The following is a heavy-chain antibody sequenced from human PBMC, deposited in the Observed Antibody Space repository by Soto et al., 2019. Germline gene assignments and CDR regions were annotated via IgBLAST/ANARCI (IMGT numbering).Heavy chain of an antibody. J-gene: IGHJ4*02. V-gene: IGHV3-23*01. D-gene: IGHD4-17*01. CDR2: ISGSGGST. CDR1: GFTFSSYA. Sequence: GGSLRLSCAASGFTFSSYAMSWVRQAPGKGLEWVSAISGSGGSTYYADSVKGRFTISRDNSKNTLYLQMNSLRAEDTAVYYCPKAHTLDDYGDYIDYFDYWGQGTLVTVSS. CDR3: PKAHTLDDYGDYIDYFDY.